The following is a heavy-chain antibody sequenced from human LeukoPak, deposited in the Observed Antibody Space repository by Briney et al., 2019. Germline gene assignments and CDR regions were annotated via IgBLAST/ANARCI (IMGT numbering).Heavy chain of an antibody. J-gene: IGHJ5*02. CDR1: GFTFSSYW. V-gene: IGHV3-7*03. CDR2: IKQDGSEK. Sequence: PGGSLRLSCAASGFTFSSYWMSWVRQAPGKGLEWVANIKQDGSEKYYVDSVKGRFTISRDNAKNSLYLQMNSLRAEDTAVYFCAKPPGLRRPDPWGQGTLVTVFS. D-gene: IGHD5-12*01. CDR3: AKPPGLRRPDP.